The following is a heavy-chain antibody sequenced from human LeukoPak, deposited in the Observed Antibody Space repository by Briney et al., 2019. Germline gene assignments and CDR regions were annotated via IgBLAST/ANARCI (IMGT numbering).Heavy chain of an antibody. CDR1: GGSISSGGYH. CDR3: AREGSNSSPFDY. Sequence: SETLSLTCTVSGGSISSGGYHWSWIRQPPGKGLEWIGYIYHSGSTYYNPSLKSRVTISVDRSKNQFSLKLSSVTAADTAVYYCAREGSNSSPFDYWGQGTLVTVSS. V-gene: IGHV4-30-2*01. D-gene: IGHD2-15*01. J-gene: IGHJ4*02. CDR2: IYHSGST.